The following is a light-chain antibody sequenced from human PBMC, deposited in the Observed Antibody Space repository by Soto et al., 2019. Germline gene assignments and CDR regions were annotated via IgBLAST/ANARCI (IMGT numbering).Light chain of an antibody. J-gene: IGKJ5*01. V-gene: IGKV3-15*01. CDR2: GAS. CDR1: QSVSSN. CDR3: QQYNNRPSI. Sequence: EIVMTQSPATLSVSPGERATLSCRASQSVSSNLAWYQQKPGQAPRLLIYGASTRATGIPARFSGSGSGTEFTLSISSLQSEDFALYYRQQYNNRPSIFGQGTRREIK.